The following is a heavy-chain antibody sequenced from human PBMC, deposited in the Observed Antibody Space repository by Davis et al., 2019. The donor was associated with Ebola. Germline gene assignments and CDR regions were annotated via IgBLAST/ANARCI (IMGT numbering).Heavy chain of an antibody. CDR3: AREIAEWGYCSGGSCYSRFFDY. Sequence: PGGSLRLSCAASGFTFSNYDMHWVRQATGKGLEWVSAIGTVGDTYYAGSVKGRFTISRDNAKNSLYLQMNSLRDEDTAVYYCAREIAEWGYCSGGSCYSRFFDYWGQGTLVTVSS. D-gene: IGHD2-15*01. CDR1: GFTFSNYD. CDR2: IGTVGDT. J-gene: IGHJ4*02. V-gene: IGHV3-13*01.